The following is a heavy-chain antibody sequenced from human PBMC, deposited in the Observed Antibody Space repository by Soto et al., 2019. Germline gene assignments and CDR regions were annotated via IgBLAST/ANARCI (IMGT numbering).Heavy chain of an antibody. J-gene: IGHJ3*02. CDR1: GGAISSYY. Sequence: PSETLSLTCTVSGGAISSYYWSWIRQPPRKGLEWIGYIYYSGSTNYNPSLKSRVTISVDTSKNQFSLKLSSVTAADTAVYYCAREALHLCAFDILGQGTRASV. CDR3: AREALHLCAFDI. V-gene: IGHV4-59*01. CDR2: IYYSGST.